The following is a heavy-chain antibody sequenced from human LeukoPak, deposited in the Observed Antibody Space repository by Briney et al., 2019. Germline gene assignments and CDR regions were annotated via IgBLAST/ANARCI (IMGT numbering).Heavy chain of an antibody. CDR3: ARDPGGVAERDY. V-gene: IGHV4-39*07. J-gene: IGHJ4*02. D-gene: IGHD6-19*01. CDR1: GGSISSSSYY. Sequence: SETLSLTCTVSGGSISSSSYYWSWIRQPPGKGLEWIGSIYYSGSTYYNPSLKSRVTISVDASKNQFSLKLSSVTAADTAVYYCARDPGGVAERDYWGQGTLVTVSS. CDR2: IYYSGST.